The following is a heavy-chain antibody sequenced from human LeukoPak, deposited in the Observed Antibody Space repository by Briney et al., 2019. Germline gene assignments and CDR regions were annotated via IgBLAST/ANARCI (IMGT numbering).Heavy chain of an antibody. CDR3: ARGYYYSSGYSDHDAFDI. J-gene: IGHJ3*02. V-gene: IGHV1-8*03. CDR2: MNPNSGNT. Sequence: GASVKVSCKASGYTFTSYDINWVRQATGQGLEWMGWMNPNSGNTGYAQKFQGRVTITRNTSISTAYMELSSLRSEDTAVYYCARGYYYSSGYSDHDAFDIWGQGTMVTVSS. D-gene: IGHD3-22*01. CDR1: GYTFTSYD.